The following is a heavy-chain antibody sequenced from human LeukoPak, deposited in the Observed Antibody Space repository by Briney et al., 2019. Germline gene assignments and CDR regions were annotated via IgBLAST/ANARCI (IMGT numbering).Heavy chain of an antibody. CDR2: FDPEDGET. CDR3: ATEMYSSGWTPRGGYFDY. J-gene: IGHJ4*02. CDR1: GYTLTELS. D-gene: IGHD6-19*01. Sequence: ASVKVSCKVSGYTLTELSMHWVRQAPGKGLEWMGGFDPEDGETIYAQKFQGRVTMTEDTSTDTAYMELSSLRSEDTAVYYCATEMYSSGWTPRGGYFDYWGQGTLVTVSS. V-gene: IGHV1-24*01.